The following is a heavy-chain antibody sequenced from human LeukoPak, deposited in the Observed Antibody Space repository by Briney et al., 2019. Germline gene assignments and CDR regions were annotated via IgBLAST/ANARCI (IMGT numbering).Heavy chain of an antibody. J-gene: IGHJ5*02. CDR3: ARESLAAAGTGWFDP. CDR2: IYYSGST. Sequence: SETLSLTCTVSGGSISSSSYYWGWIRQPPGKGLEWIGSIYYSGSTYYNPSLKSRVTISVDTSKNQFSLKLSSVTAADTAVYYCARESLAAAGTGWFDPWGQGTLVTVSS. V-gene: IGHV4-39*07. CDR1: GGSISSSSYY. D-gene: IGHD6-13*01.